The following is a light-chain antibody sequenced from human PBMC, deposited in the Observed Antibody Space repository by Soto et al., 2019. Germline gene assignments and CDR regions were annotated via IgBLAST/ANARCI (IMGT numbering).Light chain of an antibody. CDR3: GAYDSRLSAVL. CDR2: DNN. CDR1: SSNIGSNS. Sequence: QSALTQPPSVSAAPGQTVTISCSGSSSNIGSNSVAWYQHLPGTAPKVLMYDNNNRPSGLPDRFSGCRSGTSATLDITGRQAGDEAYYYCGAYDSRLSAVLFGGGTKLTVL. V-gene: IGLV1-51*01. J-gene: IGLJ2*01.